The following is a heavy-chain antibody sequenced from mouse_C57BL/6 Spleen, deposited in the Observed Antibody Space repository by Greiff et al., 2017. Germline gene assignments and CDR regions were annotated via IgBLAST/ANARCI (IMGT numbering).Heavy chain of an antibody. CDR3: ARRDSSGAWFAY. D-gene: IGHD3-2*02. CDR1: GFNIKDYY. J-gene: IGHJ3*01. V-gene: IGHV14-2*01. CDR2: IDPEDGET. Sequence: VQLQQSGAELVKPGASVKLSCTASGFNIKDYYMHWVKQRTEQGLEWIGRIDPEDGETKYAPTFQGKATITADTSSNTAYLQLSSLTSEDTAVYYCARRDSSGAWFAYWGQVTLVTVSA.